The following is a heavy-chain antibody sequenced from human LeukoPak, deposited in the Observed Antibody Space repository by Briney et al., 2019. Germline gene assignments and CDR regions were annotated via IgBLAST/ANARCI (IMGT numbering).Heavy chain of an antibody. D-gene: IGHD4-17*01. Sequence: KASETLSLTCTVSGGSISSSSYYWGWIRQPPGKGLEWIGSIYYSGSTYYNPSLKSRVTISVDTSKNQFSLKLSSVTAADTAVYYCARDTSDDYGDYGDAFDIWGQGTMVTVSS. J-gene: IGHJ3*02. CDR1: GGSISSSSYY. CDR3: ARDTSDDYGDYGDAFDI. V-gene: IGHV4-39*07. CDR2: IYYSGST.